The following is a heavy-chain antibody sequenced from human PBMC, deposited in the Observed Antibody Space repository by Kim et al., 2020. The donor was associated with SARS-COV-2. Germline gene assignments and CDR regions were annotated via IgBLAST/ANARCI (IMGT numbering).Heavy chain of an antibody. V-gene: IGHV1-2*02. Sequence: ASVKVSCKASGYTFTGYYMHWVRQAPGQGLEWMGWINPNSGGTNYAQKFQGRVTMTRDTSISTAYMELGRLRSDDTAVYYCARSTPTARPYYYGMDVWGQGTTVTVSS. CDR2: INPNSGGT. CDR1: GYTFTGYY. J-gene: IGHJ6*02. D-gene: IGHD6-6*01. CDR3: ARSTPTARPYYYGMDV.